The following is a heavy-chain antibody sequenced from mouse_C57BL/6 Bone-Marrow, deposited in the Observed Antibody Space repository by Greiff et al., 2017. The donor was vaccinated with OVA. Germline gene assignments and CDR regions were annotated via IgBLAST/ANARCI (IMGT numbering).Heavy chain of an antibody. V-gene: IGHV5-4*03. CDR2: ISDGGSYT. CDR3: ARASIYYYGSSDWYFDV. CDR1: GFTFSSYA. D-gene: IGHD1-1*01. J-gene: IGHJ1*03. Sequence: DVKLVESGGGLVKPGGSLKLSCAASGFTFSSYAMSWVRQTPEKRLEWVATISDGGSYTYYPDNVKGRFTISRDNAKNNLYLQMSHLKSEDTAMYYCARASIYYYGSSDWYFDVWGTGTTVTVSS.